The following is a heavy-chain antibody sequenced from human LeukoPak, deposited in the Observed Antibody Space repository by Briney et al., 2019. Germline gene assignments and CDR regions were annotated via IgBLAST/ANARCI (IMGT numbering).Heavy chain of an antibody. CDR1: GFTFSSYD. CDR2: ISRGRSYM. Sequence: GESLKISCAASGFTFSSYDMNWVRQAPGKGLEWVSSISRGRSYMYYADSVKGRFTIFRDNAKNSLYLQMNSLRAEDTAVYYCARGGSYCDSWGQGTLVTVSS. J-gene: IGHJ4*02. CDR3: ARGGSYCDS. D-gene: IGHD3-10*01. V-gene: IGHV3-21*01.